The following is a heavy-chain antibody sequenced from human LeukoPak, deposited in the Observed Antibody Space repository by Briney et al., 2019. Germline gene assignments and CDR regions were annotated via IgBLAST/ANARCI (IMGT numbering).Heavy chain of an antibody. V-gene: IGHV4-4*07. Sequence: SETLSLNCTVSGVSISSYYWSWIRQPAGKGLEWIGRIHTSGSTNYNPSLKSRVTMSVDTSKNQFSLKLSSVTAADTAVYYCARGFHITGFYPGDYWGQGTLVTVSS. CDR2: IHTSGST. J-gene: IGHJ4*02. CDR1: GVSISSYY. CDR3: ARGFHITGFYPGDY. D-gene: IGHD6-19*01.